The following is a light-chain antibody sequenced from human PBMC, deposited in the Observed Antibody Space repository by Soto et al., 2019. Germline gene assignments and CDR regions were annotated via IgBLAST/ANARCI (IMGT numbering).Light chain of an antibody. CDR1: SSDVGGYNY. CDR3: ISYTSSSTLVI. Sequence: QSALTQPASVSGSPGQSITISCSGTSSDVGGYNYVSWYQQHPGKAPKLMLYDVTNRPSGVSNRFSGSKSGNTASLTISGLQAEDEADYYCISYTSSSTLVIFGGGTQLTVL. J-gene: IGLJ2*01. V-gene: IGLV2-14*01. CDR2: DVT.